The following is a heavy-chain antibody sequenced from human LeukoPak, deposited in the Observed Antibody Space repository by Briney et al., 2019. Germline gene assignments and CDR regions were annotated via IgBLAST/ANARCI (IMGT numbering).Heavy chain of an antibody. J-gene: IGHJ4*02. V-gene: IGHV3-23*01. Sequence: GGSLRLSCAASGFVFSSYTMSWVRQAPGKGLEWVSAISGSGGSTYYADSVKGRFTISRDNSKNTLYLQMNSLRAEDTAVYYCAKGGRLGIASDYFDYWGQGTLVTVSS. CDR3: AKGGRLGIASDYFDY. CDR1: GFVFSSYT. CDR2: ISGSGGST. D-gene: IGHD7-27*01.